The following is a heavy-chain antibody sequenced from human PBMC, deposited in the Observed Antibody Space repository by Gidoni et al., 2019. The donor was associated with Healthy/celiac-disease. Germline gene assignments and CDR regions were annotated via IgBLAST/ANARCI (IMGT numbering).Heavy chain of an antibody. CDR1: GGSFSGYY. Sequence: QVQLQQWGAGLLKPSETLSLTCAVYGGSFSGYYWSWIRQPPGKGLEWIGEINHSGSTNYNPSLKSRVTISVDTSKNQFSLKLSSVTAADTAVYYCARHLRRGAFDIWGQGTMVTVSS. J-gene: IGHJ3*02. CDR3: ARHLRRGAFDI. V-gene: IGHV4-34*01. CDR2: INHSGST.